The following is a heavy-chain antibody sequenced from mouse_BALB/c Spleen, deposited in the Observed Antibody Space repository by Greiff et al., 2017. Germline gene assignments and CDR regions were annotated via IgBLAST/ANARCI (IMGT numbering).Heavy chain of an antibody. CDR3: ARDGGSSSYFDY. CDR1: GFTFTDYY. CDR2: IRNKANGYTT. V-gene: IGHV7-3*02. D-gene: IGHD1-1*01. J-gene: IGHJ2*01. Sequence: EVKLVESGGGLVQPGGSLRLSCATSGFTFTDYYMSWVRQPPGKALEWLGFIRNKANGYTTEYSASVKGRFTISRDNSQSILYLQMNTLRAEDSATYYCARDGGSSSYFDYWGQGTTLTVSS.